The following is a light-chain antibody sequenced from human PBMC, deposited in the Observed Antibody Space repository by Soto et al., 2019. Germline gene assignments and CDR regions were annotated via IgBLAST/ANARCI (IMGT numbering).Light chain of an antibody. Sequence: EIVMTQSPATLSLSPGERAVLSCMASQSVSSYLAWYQQKPGQAPRLLIYDASNGATGIPARFSGSGSGTDFTLTISSLEPEDFAVYYCQQRSNWPPITFGQGTDWRL. J-gene: IGKJ5*01. V-gene: IGKV3-11*01. CDR2: DAS. CDR1: QSVSSY. CDR3: QQRSNWPPIT.